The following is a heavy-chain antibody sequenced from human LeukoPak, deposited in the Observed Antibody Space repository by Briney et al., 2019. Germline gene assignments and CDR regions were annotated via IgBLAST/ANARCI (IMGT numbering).Heavy chain of an antibody. CDR2: IIPIFGTA. J-gene: IGHJ1*01. CDR3: ATEKPYCGGDCYSQGYFQH. V-gene: IGHV1-69*05. D-gene: IGHD2-21*02. CDR1: GGTFSSYA. Sequence: SVKVSCKASGGTFSSYAISWVRQAPGQGLEWMGGIIPIFGTANYAQKFQGRVTITTDESTSTAYMELSSLRSEDTAVYYCATEKPYCGGDCYSQGYFQHWGQGTLVTVSS.